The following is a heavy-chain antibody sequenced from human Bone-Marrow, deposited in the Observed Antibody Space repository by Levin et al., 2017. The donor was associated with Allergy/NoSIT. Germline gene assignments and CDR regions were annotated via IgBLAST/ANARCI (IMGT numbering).Heavy chain of an antibody. J-gene: IGHJ6*02. D-gene: IGHD3/OR15-3a*01. CDR2: IRGSAISS. Sequence: GGSLRLSCEASGFTFSIYAMSWVRQAPGKGLEWVSSIRGSAISSYYADTVKGRFTISRDNSKNTLFLQMNNLIADDTAVYYCAKDGLWVHIKPMDVWGQGTTVTVSS. CDR3: AKDGLWVHIKPMDV. CDR1: GFTFSIYA. V-gene: IGHV3-23*01.